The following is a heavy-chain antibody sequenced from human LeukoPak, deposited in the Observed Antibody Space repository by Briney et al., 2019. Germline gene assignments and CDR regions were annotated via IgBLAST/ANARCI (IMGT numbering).Heavy chain of an antibody. CDR2: INSDRSSR. V-gene: IGHV3-74*01. CDR1: GFTFSSHW. J-gene: IGHJ6*03. Sequence: GGSLRLSCAASGFTFSSHWMHWVRQAPGKGLEWVSRINSDRSSRSFADSVRGRVTISRDNAKNTLYLQMNSLRAEDTAVYYCARDPTTYYYMDVWGKGTTVTVSS. CDR3: ARDPTTYYYMDV. D-gene: IGHD4-11*01.